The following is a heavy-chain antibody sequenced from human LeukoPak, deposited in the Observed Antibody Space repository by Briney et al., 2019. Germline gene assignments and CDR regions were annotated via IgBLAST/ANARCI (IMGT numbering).Heavy chain of an antibody. Sequence: GGSLRLSCAASGFTFSSYGMHWVRQAPGKGLEWVAVISYDGSNKYYADSVKGRFTISRDNAKNSLYLQMNSLRAEDTAVYYCARGSMVRGVIGDYWGQGTLVTVSS. CDR3: ARGSMVRGVIGDY. V-gene: IGHV3-30*03. CDR1: GFTFSSYG. J-gene: IGHJ4*02. D-gene: IGHD3-10*01. CDR2: ISYDGSNK.